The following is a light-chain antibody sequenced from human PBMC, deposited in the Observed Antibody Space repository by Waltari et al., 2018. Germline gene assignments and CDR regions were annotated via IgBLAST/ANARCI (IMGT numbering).Light chain of an antibody. V-gene: IGLV4-69*01. CDR2: VNSDGSH. CDR1: SGHSNYA. Sequence: QLLLTQSPSAPASLGASVKLTCTLSSGHSNYAIAWHQQQPDKGPRYLMKVNSDGSHIKGDGIPDRFSGSISGAERYLTISSLQSEDEADYYCQTGGFGIWVFGGGTKLTVL. CDR3: QTGGFGIWV. J-gene: IGLJ3*02.